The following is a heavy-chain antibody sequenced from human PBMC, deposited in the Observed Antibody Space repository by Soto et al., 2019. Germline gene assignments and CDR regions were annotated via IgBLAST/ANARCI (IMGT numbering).Heavy chain of an antibody. J-gene: IGHJ3*02. D-gene: IGHD3-10*01. CDR2: INHSGST. CDR1: GGSFSGYY. V-gene: IGHV4-34*01. CDR3: ARDLSRYGSGVGFDI. Sequence: KPSETLSLTCAVYGGSFSGYYWSWIRQPPGKGLEWIGEINHSGSTNYNPSLKSRVTISVDTSKNQFSLKLSSVTAADTAVYYCARDLSRYGSGVGFDIWGQGTMVT.